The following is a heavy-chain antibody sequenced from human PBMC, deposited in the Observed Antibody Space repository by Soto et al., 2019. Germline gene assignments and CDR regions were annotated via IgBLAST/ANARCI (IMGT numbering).Heavy chain of an antibody. Sequence: GGSLRLSCAASGFTFDDYAMHWVRQAPGKGLEWVSGISWNSGSIGYADSVKGRFTISRDNAKNSLYLQMNSLRAEDTALYYCAKDSLVRTYYYYCMDVCCQGPTGTVSS. CDR1: GFTFDDYA. CDR2: ISWNSGSI. CDR3: AKDSLVRTYYYYCMDV. V-gene: IGHV3-9*01. D-gene: IGHD1-26*01. J-gene: IGHJ6*02.